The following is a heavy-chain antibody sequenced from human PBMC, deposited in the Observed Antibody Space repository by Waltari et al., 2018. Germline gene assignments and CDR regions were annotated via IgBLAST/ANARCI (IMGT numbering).Heavy chain of an antibody. D-gene: IGHD6-13*01. V-gene: IGHV4-4*07. CDR3: ARVHSGSWERLDY. CDR1: GGSISSNY. J-gene: IGHJ4*02. Sequence: QLQLQESGPGLVKPSETLSLTCAVSGGSISSNYWSWIRQPPGTGLEWIGRISGRGGSTDYNPSLKSRVTISTDTAKNQFSLKLSSGTAADTAVYYCARVHSGSWERLDYWGQGVLVTVSS. CDR2: ISGRGGST.